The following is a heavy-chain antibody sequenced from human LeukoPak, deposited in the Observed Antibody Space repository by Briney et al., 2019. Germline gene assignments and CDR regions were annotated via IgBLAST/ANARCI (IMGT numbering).Heavy chain of an antibody. CDR3: ARAESDLFLEWLFWSPNYYYGMDV. CDR1: GGTFISYA. D-gene: IGHD3-3*01. Sequence: SVKVSCKASGGTFISYAISWVRQAPGQGLEWMGGIIPIFGTANYAQKFQGRVTITADESTSTAYMELSSLRSDDTAVYCCARAESDLFLEWLFWSPNYYYGMDVWGQGTTVTVSS. CDR2: IIPIFGTA. J-gene: IGHJ6*02. V-gene: IGHV1-69*13.